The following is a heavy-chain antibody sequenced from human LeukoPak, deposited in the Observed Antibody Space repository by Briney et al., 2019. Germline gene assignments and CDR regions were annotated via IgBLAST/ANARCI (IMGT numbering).Heavy chain of an antibody. CDR2: STRSGTDT. CDR1: GFTFSTYA. CDR3: AKDLMRDIWFGES. J-gene: IGHJ5*02. V-gene: IGHV3-23*01. D-gene: IGHD3-10*01. Sequence: GGSLRLSCEASGFTFSTYAMYWVRQAPGRGLELVSGSTRSGTDTYYADSVKGRFTTSRDNSKNTLYLQMNSLRVEDTAVYYCAKDLMRDIWFGESWGQGTLVTVSS.